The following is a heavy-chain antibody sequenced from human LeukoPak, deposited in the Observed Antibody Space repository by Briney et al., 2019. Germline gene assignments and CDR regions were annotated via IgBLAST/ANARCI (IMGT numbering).Heavy chain of an antibody. CDR3: AKVLDSGSFPDY. CDR1: GFTFSRYA. J-gene: IGHJ4*02. D-gene: IGHD1-26*01. CDR2: IGGSDGTT. V-gene: IGHV3-23*01. Sequence: GGSLRLSCAASGFTFSRYAMLWVRQSPGKGLEWVSAIGGSDGTTYYADSVKGRCIISRDNYKNILYLQMNSLRDEDTAIYYCAKVLDSGSFPDYWGQGTLATVSS.